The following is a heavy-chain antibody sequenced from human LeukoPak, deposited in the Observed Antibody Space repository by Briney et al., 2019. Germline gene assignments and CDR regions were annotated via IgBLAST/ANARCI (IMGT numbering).Heavy chain of an antibody. Sequence: SETLSLTCTVSGYSISSGYYWGWIRQPPGKGLEWIGSIYHSGSTYYNPSLKSRVTISVDTSKNQFSLKLSSVTAADTAVYYCARDLGYYYDSSGYYYPRIGYFDYWGQGTLVTVSS. CDR1: GYSISSGYY. CDR3: ARDLGYYYDSSGYYYPRIGYFDY. J-gene: IGHJ4*02. CDR2: IYHSGST. D-gene: IGHD3-22*01. V-gene: IGHV4-38-2*02.